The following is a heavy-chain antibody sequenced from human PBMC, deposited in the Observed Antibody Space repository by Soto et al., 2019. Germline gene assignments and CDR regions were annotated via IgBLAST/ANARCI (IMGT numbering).Heavy chain of an antibody. Sequence: LKVSCQASRSTFTSYYMHPVRQAPGQGLEWMGQINPSGGSTSYAQKFEGRVTMTRDTSTSTVYMERSSLRTKDTAVYYCARDGRVTYYDSSGYLDNWGRQTLFTVSS. CDR1: RSTFTSYY. V-gene: IGHV1-46*01. D-gene: IGHD3-22*01. CDR2: INPSGGST. CDR3: ARDGRVTYYDSSGYLDN. J-gene: IGHJ4*02.